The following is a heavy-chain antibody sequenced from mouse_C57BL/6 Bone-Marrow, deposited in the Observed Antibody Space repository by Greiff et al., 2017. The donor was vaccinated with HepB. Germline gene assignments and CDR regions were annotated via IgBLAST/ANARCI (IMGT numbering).Heavy chain of an antibody. Sequence: VKLVESGPGLVAPSQSLSITCTVSGFSLTSYAISWVRQPPGKGLEWLGVIWTGGGTNYNSALKSRLSISKDNSKSQVFLKMNSLQTDDTARYYCARKAGRGYYDYDWFAYWGQGTLVTVSA. CDR3: ARKAGRGYYDYDWFAY. D-gene: IGHD2-4*01. J-gene: IGHJ3*01. CDR2: IWTGGGT. CDR1: GFSLTSYA. V-gene: IGHV2-9-1*01.